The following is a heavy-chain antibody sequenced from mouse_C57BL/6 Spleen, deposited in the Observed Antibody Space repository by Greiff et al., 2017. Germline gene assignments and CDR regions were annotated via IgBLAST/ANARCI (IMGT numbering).Heavy chain of an antibody. J-gene: IGHJ2*01. Sequence: VQLKQSGAELVRPGASVKLSCTASGFNITDYYMHWVKQRPEQGLEWIGRIDPEDGDTEYAPKFQGKATITAATPSNTAYLQIRSLTDEDTAVYYCTTRRGYDGYYWGQGTTLTVSS. CDR2: IDPEDGDT. CDR3: TTRRGYDGYY. D-gene: IGHD2-3*01. V-gene: IGHV14-1*01. CDR1: GFNITDYY.